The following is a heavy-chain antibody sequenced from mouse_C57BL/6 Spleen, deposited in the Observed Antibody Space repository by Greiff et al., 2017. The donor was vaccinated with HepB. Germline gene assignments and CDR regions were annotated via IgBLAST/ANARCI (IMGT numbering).Heavy chain of an antibody. CDR2: IDPETGGT. CDR1: GYTFTDYE. CDR3: TRDDYGSSFFAY. V-gene: IGHV1-15*01. Sequence: VQLQQSGAELVRPGASVTLSCKASGYTFTDYEMHWVKQTPVHGLEWIGAIDPETGGTAYNQKFKGKAILTADKSSSTAYMELRSLTSEDSAVYYCTRDDYGSSFFAYWGQGTLVTVSA. D-gene: IGHD1-1*01. J-gene: IGHJ3*01.